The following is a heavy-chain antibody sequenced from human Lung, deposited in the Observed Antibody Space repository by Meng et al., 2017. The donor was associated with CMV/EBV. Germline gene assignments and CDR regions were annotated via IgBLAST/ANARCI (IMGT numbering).Heavy chain of an antibody. Sequence: LTXXASGFKFSNYPVHWVRQAPGKGLEWVAVISFDGSNKFYAESVKGRFTISRDNSKNTLYLQMNSLRAEDTALYYCARDLKAAVTSYYYHYGLDVWGQGTTVTVSS. V-gene: IGHV3-30-3*01. CDR1: GFKFSNYP. CDR2: ISFDGSNK. D-gene: IGHD6-13*01. CDR3: ARDLKAAVTSYYYHYGLDV. J-gene: IGHJ6*02.